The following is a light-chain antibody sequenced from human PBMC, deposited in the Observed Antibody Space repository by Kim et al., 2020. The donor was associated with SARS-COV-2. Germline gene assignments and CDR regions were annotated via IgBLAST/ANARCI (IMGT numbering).Light chain of an antibody. CDR3: QHYGVSPAWK. CDR1: QSVSSSY. J-gene: IGKJ1*01. Sequence: EIVLTQSPGTLSLSPGERATLSCRASQSVSSSYLAWYQQKPGQAPRLLIYGATSRATGIPDRFSGSGSGTDFTLTISRLEPEDFAVYYCQHYGVSPAWKFGQGTKVDIK. CDR2: GAT. V-gene: IGKV3-20*01.